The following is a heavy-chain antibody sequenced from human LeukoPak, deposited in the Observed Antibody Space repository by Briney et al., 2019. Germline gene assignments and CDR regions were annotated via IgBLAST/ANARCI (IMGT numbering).Heavy chain of an antibody. J-gene: IGHJ5*02. CDR3: ARGRSGWGNWFDP. D-gene: IGHD6-19*01. V-gene: IGHV1-2*02. Sequence: GASVKVSCKASGYTFTGYYMHWVRQAPGQGLEWMGWINPNSGGTNYAQKFQGRVTMTRDTSISTAYMELSRLRSDDTAVYYCARGRSGWGNWFDPWGQGTLVTVSS. CDR1: GYTFTGYY. CDR2: INPNSGGT.